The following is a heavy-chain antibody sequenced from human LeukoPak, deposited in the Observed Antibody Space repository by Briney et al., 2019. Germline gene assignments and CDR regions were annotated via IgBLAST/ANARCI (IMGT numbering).Heavy chain of an antibody. Sequence: PSETLSLTCTVSGGSISSGDYYWSWIRQPPGKGLEWIGYIYYSGSTNYNPSLKSRVTISVDTSKNQFSLKLSSVTAADTAVYYCARGWNRTISDGWFDPWGQGTLVTVSS. CDR1: GGSISSGDYY. D-gene: IGHD3-3*01. J-gene: IGHJ5*02. CDR2: IYYSGST. V-gene: IGHV4-61*08. CDR3: ARGWNRTISDGWFDP.